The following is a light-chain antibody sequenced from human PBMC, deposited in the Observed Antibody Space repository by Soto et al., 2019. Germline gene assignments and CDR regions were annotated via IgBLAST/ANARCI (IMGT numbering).Light chain of an antibody. V-gene: IGLV2-14*01. J-gene: IGLJ1*01. CDR2: EVS. CDR1: STDFVSYNH. CDR3: SSYTSSSTLYV. Sequence: QSALTQPPSVSGSPGQSVTISCTGTSTDFVSYNHVSWYQQHPGKAPKLMIYEVSNRPSGVSNRFSGSKSGNTASLTISGLQAEDEADYYCSSYTSSSTLYVFGTGTKVTVL.